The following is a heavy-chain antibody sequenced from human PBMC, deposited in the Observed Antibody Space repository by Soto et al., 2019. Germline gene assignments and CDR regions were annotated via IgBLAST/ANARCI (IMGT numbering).Heavy chain of an antibody. CDR1: GGTFKTES. D-gene: IGHD4-17*01. CDR2: ILLAFGTS. CDR3: AIGHEYGGNSDAFDI. J-gene: IGHJ3*02. Sequence: QVRLVQSGAEVKKPGSSVKVSCKYSGGTFKTESINWLRQAPGQDLEWTGNILLAFGTSDSAPIFQGRVTITAHPASTTADMELSSLTSQDAAFYFCAIGHEYGGNSDAFDIWGQGTLVTVSS. V-gene: IGHV1-69*13.